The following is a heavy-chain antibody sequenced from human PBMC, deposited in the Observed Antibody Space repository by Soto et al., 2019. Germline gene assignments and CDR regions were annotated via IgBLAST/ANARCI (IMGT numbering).Heavy chain of an antibody. CDR3: AREIGDLVTTLDV. Sequence: QVQLHDSGPGLVTPSQTLSLTCTVSGGSIRRGYYWSWIRQHPGKGLEWIGYIYFSGATYYRPSLQTRMTLSVGTSKHQFSLKVRSVTAAGAAMYNGAREIGDLVTTLDVWCQGPLAT. V-gene: IGHV4-31*03. CDR2: IYFSGAT. D-gene: IGHD4-17*01. J-gene: IGHJ1*01. CDR1: GGSIRRGYY.